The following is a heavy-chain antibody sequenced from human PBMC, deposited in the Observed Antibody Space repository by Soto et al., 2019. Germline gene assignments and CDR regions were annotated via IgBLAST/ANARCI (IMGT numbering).Heavy chain of an antibody. D-gene: IGHD3-3*01. Sequence: PGGSLRLSCAASGFTFSSYAMSWVRQAPGKGLEWVSAISGSGGSTYYADSVKGRFTISRDNSKNTLYLQMNSLRAEDTAVYYCAKDPYDFWSGYSVLFDYWGQGTLVTVSS. CDR3: AKDPYDFWSGYSVLFDY. CDR2: ISGSGGST. J-gene: IGHJ4*02. CDR1: GFTFSSYA. V-gene: IGHV3-23*01.